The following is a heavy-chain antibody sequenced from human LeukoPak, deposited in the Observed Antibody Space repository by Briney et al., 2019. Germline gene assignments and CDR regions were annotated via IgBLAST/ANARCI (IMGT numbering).Heavy chain of an antibody. CDR1: GFTFSSYS. Sequence: GGSLTLSCAASGFTFSSYSMNWVRQAPGKGLEWVSSISSSSSYIYYADSVKGRFTISRDNAKNSLYLQMNSLRAEDTAGYYCARESSPEDAFDIWGQGTMVTVSS. V-gene: IGHV3-21*01. CDR3: ARESSPEDAFDI. CDR2: ISSSSSYI. J-gene: IGHJ3*02.